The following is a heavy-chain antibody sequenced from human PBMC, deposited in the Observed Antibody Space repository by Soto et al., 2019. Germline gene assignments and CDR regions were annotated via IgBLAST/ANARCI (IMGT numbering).Heavy chain of an antibody. D-gene: IGHD2-8*01. Sequence: GGSLRLSCAASGFTFSSYAMSWVRQAPGKGLEWVSAISGSGGSTYYADSVKGRFTISRDNDKNTLYLQMNSLRAEDTAVYYCVKDPTGYCNNGVCWNFDYWGQGTLVTVSS. CDR3: VKDPTGYCNNGVCWNFDY. CDR2: ISGSGGST. CDR1: GFTFSSYA. J-gene: IGHJ4*02. V-gene: IGHV3-23*01.